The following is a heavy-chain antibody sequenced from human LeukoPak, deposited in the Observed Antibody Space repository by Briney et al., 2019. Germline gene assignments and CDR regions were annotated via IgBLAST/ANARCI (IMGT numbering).Heavy chain of an antibody. CDR3: ARGIVVVVDAFDI. J-gene: IGHJ3*02. V-gene: IGHV4-39*01. CDR1: GGSISSSSYY. D-gene: IGHD3-22*01. Sequence: SETLSLTCTVSGGSISSSSYYWGWIRQPPGKGLEWIGSIYYSGGTYYNPSLKSRVTISVDTSKNQFSLKLSSVTAADTAVYYCARGIVVVVDAFDIWGQGTMVTVSS. CDR2: IYYSGGT.